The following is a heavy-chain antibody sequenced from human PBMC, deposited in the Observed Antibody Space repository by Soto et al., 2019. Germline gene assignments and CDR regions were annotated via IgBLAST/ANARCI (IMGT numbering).Heavy chain of an antibody. CDR3: ARAAGRPYYFYGMAV. J-gene: IGHJ6*02. CDR1: AGTFNNYA. Sequence: QEQLVQSGPEVKKPGSSVTVSCKASAGTFNNYAICWVRQAPGQGLEWMGGTIPLFSTSSYAQRFQGRVTITADKATSTVYMEMSNLKSEDTALYYCARAAGRPYYFYGMAVWGHGTMVTVSS. V-gene: IGHV1-69*06. D-gene: IGHD3-10*01. CDR2: TIPLFSTS.